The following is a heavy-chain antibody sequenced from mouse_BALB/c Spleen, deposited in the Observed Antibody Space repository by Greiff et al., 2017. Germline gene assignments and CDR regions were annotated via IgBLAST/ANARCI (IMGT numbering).Heavy chain of an antibody. D-gene: IGHD2-1*01. CDR1: GYTFTDYY. J-gene: IGHJ4*01. CDR2: IYPGSGNT. Sequence: QVQLQQSGPELVKPGASVTISCKASGYTFTDYYINWVQQKPGQGLEWIGWIYPGSGNTKYNEKFKGKATLTVDTSSSTAYMQLSSLTSEDTAVYFWAREGDGNYLYAMDYWGQGTSVTVSS. V-gene: IGHV1-84*02. CDR3: AREGDGNYLYAMDY.